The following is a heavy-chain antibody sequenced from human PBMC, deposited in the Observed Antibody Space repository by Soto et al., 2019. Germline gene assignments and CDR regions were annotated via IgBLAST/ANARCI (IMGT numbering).Heavy chain of an antibody. Sequence: GASVKVSCKASGYTFTSYGISWVRQAPGQGLEWMGWISAYNGNTNYAQKLQGRVTMTTDTFTSTAYMELRSLRSDDTAVYYCARHQTLLLLFGRHKGLYYFDYWGQGTLVTVSS. V-gene: IGHV1-18*01. CDR1: GYTFTSYG. CDR3: ARHQTLLLLFGRHKGLYYFDY. J-gene: IGHJ4*02. CDR2: ISAYNGNT. D-gene: IGHD3-10*01.